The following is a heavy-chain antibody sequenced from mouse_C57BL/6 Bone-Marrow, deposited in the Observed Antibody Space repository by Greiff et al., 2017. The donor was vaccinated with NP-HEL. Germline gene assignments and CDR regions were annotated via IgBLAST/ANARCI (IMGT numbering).Heavy chain of an antibody. CDR2: IDPSDSET. Sequence: QVQLQQPGAELVRPGSSVKLSCKASGYTFTSYWMHWVKQRPIQGLEWIGNIDPSDSETHYNQKFKGKATLTVDKSSSTAYMQLSSLTSEDSAVYYCAMTAQALDYWGQGTTLTVSS. CDR1: GYTFTSYW. D-gene: IGHD3-2*02. CDR3: AMTAQALDY. J-gene: IGHJ2*01. V-gene: IGHV1-52*01.